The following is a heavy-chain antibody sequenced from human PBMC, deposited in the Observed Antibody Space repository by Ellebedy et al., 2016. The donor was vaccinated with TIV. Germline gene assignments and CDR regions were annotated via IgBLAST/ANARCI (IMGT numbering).Heavy chain of an antibody. J-gene: IGHJ5*02. CDR1: GGSITSYF. CDR2: VYYSGNT. V-gene: IGHV4-59*01. CDR3: ARESFDILTGRGDYLDL. D-gene: IGHD3-9*01. Sequence: PSETLSLTCTVSGGSITSYFWNWIRQAPGKGLEWIGYVYYSGNTKYNPSLKSRVTMSVDTSKNQFSLRLNSVTAADSAVYYCARESFDILTGRGDYLDLWGQGTLVTVSS.